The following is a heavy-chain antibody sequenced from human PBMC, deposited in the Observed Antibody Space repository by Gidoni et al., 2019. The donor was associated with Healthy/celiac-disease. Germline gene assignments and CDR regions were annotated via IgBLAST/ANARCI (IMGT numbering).Heavy chain of an antibody. CDR2: INHSGST. D-gene: IGHD2-15*01. CDR1: GGSFSGYY. Sequence: QVQLQQWGAGLLKPSETLSLTCAVYGGSFSGYYWSWIRQPPGKGLEWIGEINHSGSTNYNPSLKSRVTISVDTSKNQFSLKLSSVTAADTAVYYCARGYGSSQYYYYYYGMDVWGQGTTVTVSS. J-gene: IGHJ6*02. V-gene: IGHV4-34*01. CDR3: ARGYGSSQYYYYYYGMDV.